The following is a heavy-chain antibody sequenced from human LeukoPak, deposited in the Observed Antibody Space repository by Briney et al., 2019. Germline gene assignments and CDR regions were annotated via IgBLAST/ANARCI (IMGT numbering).Heavy chain of an antibody. J-gene: IGHJ5*01. CDR3: ARLEYCSGGTCYGDS. CDR2: ISTSGST. CDR1: GGSISTYY. D-gene: IGHD2-15*01. Sequence: ASDTLSLTCTVSGGSISTYYWTWIRQPAGKGLEWIGRISTSGSTNYNPSLKNRLTMSVDTSKNQFSLKLSSVTAADTAVYFCARLEYCSGGTCYGDSWGQGILVTVSS. V-gene: IGHV4-4*07.